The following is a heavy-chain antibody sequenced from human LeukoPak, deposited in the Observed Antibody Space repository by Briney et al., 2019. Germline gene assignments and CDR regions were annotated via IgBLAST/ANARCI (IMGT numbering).Heavy chain of an antibody. CDR2: INPNSGGT. CDR3: ARPYGSGSYYTDY. Sequence: ASVKVSCKASGYTFTGYYMHWVRQAPGQGLERMGWINPNSGGTNYAQKFQGRVTMTRDTSISTAYMELSRLRSDDTAVYYCARPYGSGSYYTDYWGQGTLVTVSS. V-gene: IGHV1-2*02. J-gene: IGHJ4*02. D-gene: IGHD3-10*01. CDR1: GYTFTGYY.